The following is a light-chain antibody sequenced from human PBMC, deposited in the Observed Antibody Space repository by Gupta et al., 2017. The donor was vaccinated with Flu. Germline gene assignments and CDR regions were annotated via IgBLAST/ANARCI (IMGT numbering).Light chain of an antibody. CDR1: ALNNEY. CDR2: NDN. Sequence: GQTAKVTCSGDALNNEYSYWYQQKAAQAPVLVIYNDNERHTGFPERFSGSSSGTTNTSTTSSAQAEEEADYYCQSAETSSTARVFGGGTKLNVL. V-gene: IGLV3-25*01. J-gene: IGLJ3*02. CDR3: QSAETSSTARV.